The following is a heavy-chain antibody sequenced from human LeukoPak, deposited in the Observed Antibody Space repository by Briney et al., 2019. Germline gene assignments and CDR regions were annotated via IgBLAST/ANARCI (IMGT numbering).Heavy chain of an antibody. Sequence: GGSLRLSCAASGFTFKNYGMHWVRQAPGKGLEWVAFIRYDGSNKYYADSVKGRFTISRDNSKNTLYLQMNSLRAEDTAVYYCARGAPPGSGYYYYYMDVWGKGTTVTISS. V-gene: IGHV3-30*02. J-gene: IGHJ6*03. CDR3: ARGAPPGSGYYYYYMDV. D-gene: IGHD2-15*01. CDR1: GFTFKNYG. CDR2: IRYDGSNK.